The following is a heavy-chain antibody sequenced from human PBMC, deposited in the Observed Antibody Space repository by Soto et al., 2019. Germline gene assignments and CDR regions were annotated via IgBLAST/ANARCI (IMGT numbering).Heavy chain of an antibody. CDR3: ARGEMATILNFHY. J-gene: IGHJ4*02. CDR1: GGSTSSYY. Sequence: PSETLSLTCTVSGGSTSSYYWSWIRQPPGKGLEWIGYIYYSGSTNYNPSLKSRVTISVDTSKNQFSLKLSSVTAADTAVYYCARGEMATILNFHYWGQGTLVTVSS. D-gene: IGHD5-12*01. CDR2: IYYSGST. V-gene: IGHV4-59*01.